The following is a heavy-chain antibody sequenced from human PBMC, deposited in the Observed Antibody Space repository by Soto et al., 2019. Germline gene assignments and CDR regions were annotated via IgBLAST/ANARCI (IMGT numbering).Heavy chain of an antibody. J-gene: IGHJ4*02. CDR1: GFTFSSYG. D-gene: IGHD4-17*01. V-gene: IGHV3-33*01. Sequence: GGSLRLSCAASGFTFSSYGMHWVRQAPGKGLEWVAVIWYDGSNKYYADSVKGRFTISRDNSKNTLYLQMNSLRAEDTAVYYCARDPMTTGPYFDYWGQGTLVTVSS. CDR2: IWYDGSNK. CDR3: ARDPMTTGPYFDY.